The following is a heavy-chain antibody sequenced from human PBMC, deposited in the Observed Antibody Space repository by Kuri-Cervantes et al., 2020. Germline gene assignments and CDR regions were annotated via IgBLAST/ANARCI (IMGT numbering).Heavy chain of an antibody. D-gene: IGHD3-10*01. Sequence: GSLRLSCTVSGGSISSRGYYWGWIRQPPGKGLEWIGSIYSSGSTYYNPSLKSRVTISVDTSKNQFSLKLSSVTAADTAVYYCARSGLTYYGSGNDAFDICGQGTMVTVSS. CDR1: GGSISSRGYY. V-gene: IGHV4-39*07. J-gene: IGHJ3*02. CDR3: ARSGLTYYGSGNDAFDI. CDR2: IYSSGST.